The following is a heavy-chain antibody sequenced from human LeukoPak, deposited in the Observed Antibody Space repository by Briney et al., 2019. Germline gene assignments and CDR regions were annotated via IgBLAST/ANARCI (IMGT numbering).Heavy chain of an antibody. D-gene: IGHD3-9*01. CDR1: GGSFSGYY. CDR2: INHSGST. CDR3: ARALRRYFDWLSPVYYYYGMDV. V-gene: IGHV4-34*01. Sequence: SETLSLTCAVYGGSFSGYYWSWIRQPPGKGLEWIGEINHSGSTSYNPSLKSRVTISVDTSKNQFSLKLSSVTAADTAVYYCARALRRYFDWLSPVYYYYGMDVWGQGTTVTVSS. J-gene: IGHJ6*02.